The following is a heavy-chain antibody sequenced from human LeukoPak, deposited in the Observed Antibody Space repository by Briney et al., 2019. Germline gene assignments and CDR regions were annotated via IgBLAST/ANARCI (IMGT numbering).Heavy chain of an antibody. Sequence: GGSLRLSCAASRFLFRTYWMSWVRQAPGKGLEWVANIKEDGSDKYYLDAVKGRFTISRDNAKNSLYLQMNSLRVEDTAVYYCARGYSSGWYHSYYFDYWGQGTLVTVSS. CDR3: ARGYSSGWYHSYYFDY. V-gene: IGHV3-7*03. D-gene: IGHD6-19*01. CDR1: RFLFRTYW. J-gene: IGHJ4*02. CDR2: IKEDGSDK.